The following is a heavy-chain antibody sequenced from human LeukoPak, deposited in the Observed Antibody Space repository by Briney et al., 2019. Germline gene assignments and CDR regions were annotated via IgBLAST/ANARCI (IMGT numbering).Heavy chain of an antibody. Sequence: GGSLRLSXAASGFTFSSYAMSWVRQAPGKGLEWVSAISGSGGSTYYADSVKGRFTISRDNSKNTLYLQMNSLRAEDTAVYYCAKDPYSSGRNWFDPWGQGTLVTVSS. CDR2: ISGSGGST. CDR3: AKDPYSSGRNWFDP. CDR1: GFTFSSYA. V-gene: IGHV3-23*01. J-gene: IGHJ5*02. D-gene: IGHD6-19*01.